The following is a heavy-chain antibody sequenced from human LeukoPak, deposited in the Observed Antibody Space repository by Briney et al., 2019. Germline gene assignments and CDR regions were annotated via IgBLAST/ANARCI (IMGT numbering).Heavy chain of an antibody. D-gene: IGHD3-22*01. CDR2: IYYSGST. CDR1: GGSISSSSYY. J-gene: IGHJ4*02. V-gene: IGHV4-39*01. CDR3: ARLHHDSSGYYYWGFDY. Sequence: PSETLSLTCTVSGGSISSSSYYWGWIRQPPGKGLEWIGSIYYSGSTYYNPSLKSRVTISVDTSKNQFSLKLSSVTAADTAVYYCARLHHDSSGYYYWGFDYWGQGTLVTVSS.